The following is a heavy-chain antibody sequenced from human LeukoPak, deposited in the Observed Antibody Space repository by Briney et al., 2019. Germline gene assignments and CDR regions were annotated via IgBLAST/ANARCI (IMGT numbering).Heavy chain of an antibody. J-gene: IGHJ4*02. CDR3: ARGPYYYGSGSYSDY. V-gene: IGHV4-61*10. CDR2: IYYSGST. D-gene: IGHD3-10*01. CDR1: GGSISSGSYY. Sequence: SETLSLTCTVSGGSISSGSYYWSWIRQPAGKGLEWIGYIYYSGSTNYNPSLKSRVTISVDTSKNQFSLKLSSVTAADTAVYYCARGPYYYGSGSYSDYWGQGTLVTVSS.